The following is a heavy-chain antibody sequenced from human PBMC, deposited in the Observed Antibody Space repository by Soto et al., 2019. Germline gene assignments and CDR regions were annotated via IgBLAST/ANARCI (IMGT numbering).Heavy chain of an antibody. CDR2: INSNGRST. Sequence: EVQLVESGGGLVQPGGSLRLSCAASGFTLNNYWMHWVRQAPGKGLVWVSRINSNGRSTNYADSVKGRFTISRDDATNTLDLRMTSMRAEDTGVYYCARGGAVRANYYYGMDVWGQGTTVTVSS. J-gene: IGHJ6*02. D-gene: IGHD3-10*01. CDR1: GFTLNNYW. CDR3: ARGGAVRANYYYGMDV. V-gene: IGHV3-74*01.